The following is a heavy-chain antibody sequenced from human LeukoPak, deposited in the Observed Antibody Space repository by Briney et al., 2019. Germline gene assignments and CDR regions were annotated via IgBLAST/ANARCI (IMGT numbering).Heavy chain of an antibody. J-gene: IGHJ4*02. CDR3: ARVYQSAEYYFDY. CDR1: GGSIDSYY. D-gene: IGHD2-2*01. V-gene: IGHV4-59*01. CDR2: IYYTGST. Sequence: NPSETLSLTCTVSGGSIDSYYWSWIRQPPGRGLEWIGYIYYTGSTEYHPSLKSRVTISLDTSKNQFSLKLTSVTAADTAVYYCARVYQSAEYYFDYWGQGNLVSVSS.